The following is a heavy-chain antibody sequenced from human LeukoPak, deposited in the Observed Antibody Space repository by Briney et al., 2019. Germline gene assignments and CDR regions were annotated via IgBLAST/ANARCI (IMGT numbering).Heavy chain of an antibody. D-gene: IGHD3-3*01. J-gene: IGHJ4*02. CDR2: ISWNSGSI. Sequence: GRSLRLSCAASGFTFDDYAMHWVRQAPGKGLEWVSGISWNSGSIGYADSVKGRFTISRDNAKNSLYLQMNSLRAEDTALYYCAKDGVPNYDFWSGYYYFDYWGQGTLVTVSS. CDR3: AKDGVPNYDFWSGYYYFDY. CDR1: GFTFDDYA. V-gene: IGHV3-9*01.